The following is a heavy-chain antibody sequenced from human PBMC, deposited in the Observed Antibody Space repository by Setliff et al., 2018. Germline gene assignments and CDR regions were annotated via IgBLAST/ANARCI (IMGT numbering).Heavy chain of an antibody. CDR1: GFTFSNAW. CDR3: TTDAIEMATIGDDY. V-gene: IGHV3-15*01. D-gene: IGHD2-2*02. CDR2: IKSKTDGGTT. J-gene: IGHJ4*02. Sequence: GESLKISCAASGFTFSNAWMSWVRQAPGKGLEWVGRIKSKTDGGTTDYAAPVKGRFTISRDDSKNTLYLQMNSLKTEDTAVYYCTTDAIEMATIGDDYWSQGTPVTVSS.